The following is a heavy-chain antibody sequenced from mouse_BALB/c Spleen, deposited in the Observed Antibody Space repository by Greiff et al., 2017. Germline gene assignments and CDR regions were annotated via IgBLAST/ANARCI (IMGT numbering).Heavy chain of an antibody. CDR3: ARGGNYGYFDV. J-gene: IGHJ1*01. D-gene: IGHD2-1*01. Sequence: EVQGVESGPGLVKPSQSLSLTCTVTGYSITSDYAWNWIRPFPGNKLEWMGYISYSGSTSYNPSLKSRISITRDTSKNQFFLQLNSVTTEDTATYYCARGGNYGYFDVWGAGTTVTVSS. CDR1: GYSITSDYA. CDR2: ISYSGST. V-gene: IGHV3-2*02.